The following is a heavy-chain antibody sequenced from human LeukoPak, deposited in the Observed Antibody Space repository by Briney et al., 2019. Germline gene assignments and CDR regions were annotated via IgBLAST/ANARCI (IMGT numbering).Heavy chain of an antibody. CDR2: IYPGDSET. J-gene: IGHJ5*02. Sequence: GESLKISCTGSGYXFTDYWIGWMRQMAGKGLEWMGIIYPGDSETRYSPSFQGQVTISADKSIGTAYLQWSSLKASDSAMYYCARFSASSLAKNWFDPWGQGTLVTVSS. D-gene: IGHD5-12*01. CDR1: GYXFTDYW. CDR3: ARFSASSLAKNWFDP. V-gene: IGHV5-51*01.